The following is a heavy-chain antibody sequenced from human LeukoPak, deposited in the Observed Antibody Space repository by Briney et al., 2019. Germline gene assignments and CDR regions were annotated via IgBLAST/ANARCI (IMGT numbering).Heavy chain of an antibody. V-gene: IGHV3-30*02. CDR1: GFTFSSYG. D-gene: IGHD3-10*01. Sequence: PGGSLRLSCAASGFTFSSYGMHWVRQAPGKGLERVAFIRYDGSNKYYADSVKGRFTISRDNSKNTLYLQMNSLRAEDTAVYYCAKDRRITMVRGVIQPYDYWGQGTLVTVSS. CDR3: AKDRRITMVRGVIQPYDY. CDR2: IRYDGSNK. J-gene: IGHJ4*02.